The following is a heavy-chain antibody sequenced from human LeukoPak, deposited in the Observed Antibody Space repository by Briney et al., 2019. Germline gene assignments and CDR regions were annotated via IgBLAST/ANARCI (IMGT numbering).Heavy chain of an antibody. V-gene: IGHV3-15*01. CDR2: IKSKTDGGTT. D-gene: IGHD2-21*02. Sequence: GRSLRLSCAASGFTFSNAWMSWVRQAPGKGLEWVGRIKSKTDGGTTDYAAPVKGRFTISRDDSKNTLYLQMNSLKTEDTAVYSCTTEIVVVTATYCWGQGTLVTVSS. J-gene: IGHJ4*02. CDR3: TTEIVVVTATYC. CDR1: GFTFSNAW.